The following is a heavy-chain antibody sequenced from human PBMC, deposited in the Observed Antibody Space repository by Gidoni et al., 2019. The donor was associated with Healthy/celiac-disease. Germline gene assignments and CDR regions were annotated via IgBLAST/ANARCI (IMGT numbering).Heavy chain of an antibody. CDR2: INHSGST. CDR1: GGSFSGYY. J-gene: IGHJ3*02. Sequence: QVQLQQWGAGLLKPSETLSLTCAVYGGSFSGYYWSWIRQPPGTGLEWIGEINHSGSTNYNPSLKSRVTISVDTSKNQFSLKLSSVTAADTAVYYCQVRGVRWDDAFDIWGQGTMVTVSS. D-gene: IGHD3-10*01. CDR3: QVRGVRWDDAFDI. V-gene: IGHV4-34*01.